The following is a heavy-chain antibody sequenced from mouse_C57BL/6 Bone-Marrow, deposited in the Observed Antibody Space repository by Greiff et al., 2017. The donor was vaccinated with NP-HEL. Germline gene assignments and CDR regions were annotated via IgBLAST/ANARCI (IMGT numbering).Heavy chain of an antibody. J-gene: IGHJ3*01. CDR1: GYTFTSYW. D-gene: IGHD2-10*01. V-gene: IGHV1-55*01. CDR3: ARGAYYGNLAWFAY. Sequence: QVQLKQPGAELVKPGASVKMSCKASGYTFTSYWITWVKQRPGQGLEWIGDLYPGSGSTNYNEKFKSKATLTVDTSSSTAYMQLSSLTSEDSAVYYCARGAYYGNLAWFAYWGQGTLVTVSA. CDR2: LYPGSGST.